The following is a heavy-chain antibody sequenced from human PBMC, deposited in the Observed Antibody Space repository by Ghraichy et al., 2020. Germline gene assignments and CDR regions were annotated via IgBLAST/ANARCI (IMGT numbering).Heavy chain of an antibody. CDR3: AHSPISSWFFDF. CDR2: IYWNDDK. D-gene: IGHD6-6*01. CDR1: GFSLTTSGVG. V-gene: IGHV2-5*01. J-gene: IGHJ4*02. Sequence: SGPTLVKPTQTLTLTCTFSGFSLTTSGVGVGWIRQPPGKAPEWLGLIYWNDDKRYTPSLMSRLTITKATSKNLVFLTMTNLDPVDTATYYCAHSPISSWFFDFWGQGTLVTVSS.